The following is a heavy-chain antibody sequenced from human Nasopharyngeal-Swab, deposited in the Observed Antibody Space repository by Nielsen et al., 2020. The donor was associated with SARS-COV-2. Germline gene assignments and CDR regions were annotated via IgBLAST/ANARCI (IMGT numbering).Heavy chain of an antibody. CDR3: ARSDIAARAIDY. D-gene: IGHD6-6*01. Sequence: ASVKVSCKASGYTFTSYYMHWVRQAPGQGLEWMGIINPSGGSTSYAQKFQGRVTMTRDTSTSTAYMELSSLRSEDTAVYYCARSDIAARAIDYWGQGTLVTVSS. CDR2: INPSGGST. J-gene: IGHJ4*02. CDR1: GYTFTSYY. V-gene: IGHV1-46*01.